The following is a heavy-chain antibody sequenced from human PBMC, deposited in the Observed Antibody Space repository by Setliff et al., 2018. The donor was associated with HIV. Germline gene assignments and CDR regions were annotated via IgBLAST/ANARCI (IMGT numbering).Heavy chain of an antibody. V-gene: IGHV4-4*07. CDR1: GVSIPTNY. CDR3: ARSNPGITAGLLAY. D-gene: IGHD6-13*01. CDR2: IYTTGGT. Sequence: AETLSLTCNISGVSIPTNYWNWIRQPAGKGLGWIGRIYTTGGTNYNPALKSRVTMSIDTSKNQISLKLNSVTAADTATYYCARSNPGITAGLLAYWGPGTLVTVS. J-gene: IGHJ4*02.